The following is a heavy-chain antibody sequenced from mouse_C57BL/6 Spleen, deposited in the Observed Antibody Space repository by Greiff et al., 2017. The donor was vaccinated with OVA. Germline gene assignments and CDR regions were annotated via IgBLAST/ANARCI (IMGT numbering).Heavy chain of an antibody. CDR3: ARGRVYYHFDY. CDR2: RSYAGSN. V-gene: IGHV3-6*01. CDR1: GYSITSGYY. J-gene: IGHJ2*01. Sequence: EVKLVESGPGLVKPSQSLSLTCSATGYSITSGYYWNLIRQFPGNKLEWMGYRSYAGSNKYNSSLKNRISITRDTSKNQFFLKLNSVTTEDAATYNCARGRVYYHFDYRGQGTTLTVSS. D-gene: IGHD1-1*01.